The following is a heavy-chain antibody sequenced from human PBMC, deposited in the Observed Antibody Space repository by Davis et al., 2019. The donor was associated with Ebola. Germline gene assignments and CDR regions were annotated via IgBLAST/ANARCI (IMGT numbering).Heavy chain of an antibody. V-gene: IGHV5-51*01. CDR2: IYPGDSDT. Sequence: GESLKISCKTSGYTFSNFWIGWVRQTPERGLEWMGIIYPGDSDTRYGPSFQGQVTISADTSLSTAYLQWSSLKASDAGIYYCARHGTLGFFNWFDPWGQGTLVTVSS. CDR3: ARHGTLGFFNWFDP. CDR1: GYTFSNFW. J-gene: IGHJ5*02. D-gene: IGHD3-3*01.